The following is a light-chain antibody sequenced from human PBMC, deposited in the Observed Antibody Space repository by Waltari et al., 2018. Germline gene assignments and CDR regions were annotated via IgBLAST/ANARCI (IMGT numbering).Light chain of an antibody. CDR1: GSDVGGYDY. J-gene: IGLJ2*01. CDR2: HVT. V-gene: IGLV2-11*01. Sequence: QSALTQPRAVSGSTGQSVTISCTGGGSDVGGYDYVSWFQHHPGKAPKLIIYHVTERPSGVPDRFSASKSGTAASLTISGLQAEDEGDYYCYSYAGSHTILFGGGTKLTVL. CDR3: YSYAGSHTIL.